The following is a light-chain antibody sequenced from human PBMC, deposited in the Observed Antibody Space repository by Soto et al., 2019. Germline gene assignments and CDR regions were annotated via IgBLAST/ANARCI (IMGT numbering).Light chain of an antibody. J-gene: IGLJ1*01. CDR3: SSYTDFSLYV. CDR2: DVS. Sequence: QSALTQPASVSGSPGRSISISCAGTSADIGAYDHVSWYQQHPGKAPKLIIYDVSSRPSGVSNRFSGSKSANTASLTIFGLQAEDEADYFCSSYTDFSLYVFGTGTKV. V-gene: IGLV2-14*01. CDR1: SADIGAYDH.